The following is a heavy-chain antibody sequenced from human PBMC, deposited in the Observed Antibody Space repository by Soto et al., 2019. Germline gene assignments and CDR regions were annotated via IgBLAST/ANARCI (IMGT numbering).Heavy chain of an antibody. J-gene: IGHJ4*02. Sequence: PSETLSLTCTVSGGSIGSYYWSWIRQPPGKGLEWIGYIYYSGSTNYNPSLKSRVTISVDTSKNQFSLKLSSVTAADTAVYYCARDRPPGDYWGQGTLVTVSS. CDR3: ARDRPPGDY. CDR1: GGSIGSYY. CDR2: IYYSGST. V-gene: IGHV4-59*01.